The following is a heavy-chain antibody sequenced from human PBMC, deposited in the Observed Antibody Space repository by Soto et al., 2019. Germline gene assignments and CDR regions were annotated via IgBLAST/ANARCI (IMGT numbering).Heavy chain of an antibody. CDR3: TTGYLTTSNRAEDH. CDR2: IKSKSRGGTT. J-gene: IGHJ4*02. D-gene: IGHD4-17*01. V-gene: IGHV3-15*01. Sequence: LRLSCAASGFTLSNAWLSWFRQPPGKGLEWVGRIKSKSRGGTTQDAAPLKGRFTISRDDSRNTLYLQMNSLEIEDTAVYYCTTGYLTTSNRAEDHWGQRTLVAV. CDR1: GFTLSNAW.